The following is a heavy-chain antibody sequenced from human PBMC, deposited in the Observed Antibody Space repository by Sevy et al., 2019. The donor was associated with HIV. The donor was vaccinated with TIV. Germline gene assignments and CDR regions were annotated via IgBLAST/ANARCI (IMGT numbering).Heavy chain of an antibody. CDR1: GFTFNSFA. V-gene: IGHV3-23*01. J-gene: IGHJ4*02. CDR2: VSGSGDRT. CDR3: AKATSAKATEDHFDY. D-gene: IGHD5-12*01. Sequence: GGSLRLSCAASGFTFNSFAISWVRQAPGKGLEWVSGVSGSGDRTYYTDYMKGRFTVARDNSKNKRYLQIDNLRVEDTAVYYCAKATSAKATEDHFDYWGQGTLVTVSS.